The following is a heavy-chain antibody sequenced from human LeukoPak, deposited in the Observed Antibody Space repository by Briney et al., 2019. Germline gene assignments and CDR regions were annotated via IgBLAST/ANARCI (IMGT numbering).Heavy chain of an antibody. J-gene: IGHJ4*02. Sequence: GSLRLSCAASGFTVSTNDMSWVRQAPGKGLEWFSVIYSGGSTYYADSVKGRFTISRDNSKNTLYLQLNSLRAEDTAVYYCATSSRILPAASLDYWGQGALVTVSS. V-gene: IGHV3-53*01. CDR2: IYSGGST. D-gene: IGHD2-2*01. CDR1: GFTVSTND. CDR3: ATSSRILPAASLDY.